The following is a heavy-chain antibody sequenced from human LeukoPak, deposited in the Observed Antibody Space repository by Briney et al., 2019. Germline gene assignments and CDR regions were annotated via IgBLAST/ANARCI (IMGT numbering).Heavy chain of an antibody. CDR2: ISAYNGNT. CDR3: ARDYRSIAAAGTVQYYYYYGMGV. CDR1: GYTFTSYG. Sequence: GASVKVSCKASGYTFTSYGISWVRQAPGQGLEWMGWISAYNGNTNYAQKLQGRVTMTTDTSTSTAYMELRSLRSDDTAVYYCARDYRSIAAAGTVQYYYYYGMGVWGQGTTVTVSS. V-gene: IGHV1-18*01. J-gene: IGHJ6*02. D-gene: IGHD6-13*01.